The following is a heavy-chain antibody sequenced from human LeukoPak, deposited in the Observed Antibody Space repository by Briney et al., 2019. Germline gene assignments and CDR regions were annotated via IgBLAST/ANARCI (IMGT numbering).Heavy chain of an antibody. CDR3: AREGYSSSFDY. CDR1: GFTVSSNY. V-gene: IGHV3-53*01. J-gene: IGHJ4*02. CDR2: IYSGGST. D-gene: IGHD6-13*01. Sequence: PGGSLRPSCAASGFTVSSNYMSWVRQAPGKGLEWVSVIYSGGSTYYADSVKGRFTISRDNSKNTLYLQMNSLRAEDTAVYYCAREGYSSSFDYWGQGTLVTVSS.